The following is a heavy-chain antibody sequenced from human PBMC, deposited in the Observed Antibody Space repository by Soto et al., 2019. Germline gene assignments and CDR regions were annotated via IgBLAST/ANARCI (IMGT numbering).Heavy chain of an antibody. J-gene: IGHJ6*02. CDR2: ISWNSGRR. CDR1: GFAFGKYA. CDR3: AKDSGRAARGCCMGV. Sequence: GGSMRLSCVASGFAFGKYAMHWVRQAPGKGLEWVSGISWNSGRRGYGDSVQGRFTLSRDNAKNSIYLELSSLRPEDTALYYCAKDSGRAARGCCMGVWGQGTTVTVSS. V-gene: IGHV3-9*01. D-gene: IGHD1-26*01.